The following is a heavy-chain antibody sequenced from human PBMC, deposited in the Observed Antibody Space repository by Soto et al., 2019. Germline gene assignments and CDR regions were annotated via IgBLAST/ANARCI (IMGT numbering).Heavy chain of an antibody. CDR1: GFTFSSYG. CDR3: AKDPVAGTDYGYYMDV. Sequence: GGSLRLSCEASGFTFSSYGMHWVRQAPGKGLEWMAVISYDGSNKYYADSVKGRFTISRDNSKNTLYLQMNSLRAEDRAVYYCAKDPVAGTDYGYYMDVCGKGTTVTVSS. J-gene: IGHJ6*03. D-gene: IGHD6-19*01. CDR2: ISYDGSNK. V-gene: IGHV3-30*18.